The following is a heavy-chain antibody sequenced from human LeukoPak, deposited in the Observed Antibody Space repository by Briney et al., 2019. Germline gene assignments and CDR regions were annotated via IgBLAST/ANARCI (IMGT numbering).Heavy chain of an antibody. CDR3: ARRGGYSGYGYDY. D-gene: IGHD5-12*01. V-gene: IGHV1-2*02. CDR2: INPNSGGT. Sequence: ASVQVSCKASGYTFTSYYMHWVRQAPGQGLEWMGWINPNSGGTNYSQKFQGRVTMTRDTSISTAYMELSRLRSDDTAVYYCARRGGYSGYGYDYWGQGTLVTVSS. CDR1: GYTFTSYY. J-gene: IGHJ4*02.